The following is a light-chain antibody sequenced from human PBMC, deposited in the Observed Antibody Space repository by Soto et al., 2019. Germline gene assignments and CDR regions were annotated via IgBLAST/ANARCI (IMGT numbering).Light chain of an antibody. J-gene: IGLJ1*01. Sequence: QSVLTQPPSASGSPGQSVTISCTGTSSDVGAYNFVSWYQQHPGKAPKLMIYEVSKRPSGVPDRFSGSKSGNTASLTVSGLQAEDEADYYCCSYVGSDNFVFGTGTKVTVL. CDR3: CSYVGSDNFV. CDR1: SSDVGAYNF. CDR2: EVS. V-gene: IGLV2-8*01.